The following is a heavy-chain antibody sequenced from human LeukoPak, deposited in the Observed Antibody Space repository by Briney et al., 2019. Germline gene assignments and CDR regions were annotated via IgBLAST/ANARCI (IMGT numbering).Heavy chain of an antibody. CDR3: ARGSGGVTRVDY. CDR1: GGSTSSYY. D-gene: IGHD4-17*01. Sequence: SETLSLTCTVSGGSTSSYYWSWIRQPPGKGLEWIGYIYYSGSTNYNPSLKSRVTISVDTSKNQFSLKLSSVTAADTAVYYCARGSGGVTRVDYWGQGTLVTVSS. V-gene: IGHV4-59*01. CDR2: IYYSGST. J-gene: IGHJ4*02.